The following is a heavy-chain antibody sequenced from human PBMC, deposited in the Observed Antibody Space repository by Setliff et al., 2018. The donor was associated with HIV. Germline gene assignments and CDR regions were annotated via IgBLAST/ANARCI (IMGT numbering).Heavy chain of an antibody. CDR1: GYSISSGYY. Sequence: PSETLSLTCAVSGYSISSGYYWGWIRQPPGKGLEWIGSIYQSGTTYYNPSLKSRVTVSVDTSKNQFSLKLSSVTAADTAVYYCASSLLNYYDSSGYPDHLDYWGQGTRVTVS. CDR3: ASSLLNYYDSSGYPDHLDY. D-gene: IGHD3-22*01. CDR2: IYQSGTT. V-gene: IGHV4-38-2*01. J-gene: IGHJ4*02.